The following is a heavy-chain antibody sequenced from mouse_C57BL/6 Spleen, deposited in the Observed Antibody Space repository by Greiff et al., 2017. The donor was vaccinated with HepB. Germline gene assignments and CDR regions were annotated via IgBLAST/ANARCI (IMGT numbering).Heavy chain of an antibody. D-gene: IGHD2-5*01. CDR1: GFTFSSYA. Sequence: EVKLVESGGGLVKPGGSLKLSCAASGFTFSSYAMSWVRQTPEKRLEWVATISDGGSYTYYPDNVKGRFTISRDKAKNNLYLQMSHLKSEDTAMYYCAREDSNIAAWFAYWGQGTLVTVSA. V-gene: IGHV5-4*01. CDR2: ISDGGSYT. CDR3: AREDSNIAAWFAY. J-gene: IGHJ3*01.